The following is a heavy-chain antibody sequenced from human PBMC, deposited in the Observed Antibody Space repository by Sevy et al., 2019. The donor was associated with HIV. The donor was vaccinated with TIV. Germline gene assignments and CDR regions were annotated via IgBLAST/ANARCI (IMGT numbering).Heavy chain of an antibody. CDR2: ISGSDGTI. V-gene: IGHV3-11*01. J-gene: IGHJ6*02. D-gene: IGHD4-17*01. Sequence: GGSLRLSCAASGFTFSDYYMSWIRQAPGKGLEWISSISGSDGTIYYADSVKGRFTISRDNAKNSLYLQMSSLRAEDTAVYYCARDHVKDGDLGDYYYFAMDVWGQGTTVTVSS. CDR1: GFTFSDYY. CDR3: ARDHVKDGDLGDYYYFAMDV.